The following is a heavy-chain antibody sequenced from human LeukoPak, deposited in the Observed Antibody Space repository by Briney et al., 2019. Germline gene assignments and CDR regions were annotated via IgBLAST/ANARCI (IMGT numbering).Heavy chain of an antibody. V-gene: IGHV3-23*01. CDR2: ISASGGST. CDR3: AKYLTGYYYYAMDV. J-gene: IGHJ6*02. Sequence: GGSLSLSCAASGFTFSSYAMSWVRQAPGKGLEWVSAISASGGSTYCADSVKGRFTISRDNSKNTLYLQMNSLRAEDTAVYYCAKYLTGYYYYAMDVWGQGTTVTVSS. CDR1: GFTFSSYA.